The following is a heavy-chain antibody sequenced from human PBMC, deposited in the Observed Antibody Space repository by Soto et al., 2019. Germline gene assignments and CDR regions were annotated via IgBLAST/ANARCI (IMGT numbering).Heavy chain of an antibody. D-gene: IGHD5-18*01. CDR3: ARDRAGDTSMGYFDY. Sequence: QVQLVESGGGVVQSGRSLRLSCAASGFTFSNYGMHWVRQAPGKGLEWVAFITYDAGHEYYADSEKGRFTISRDNSNNKLYLQMSSLRAEDTAVYYCARDRAGDTSMGYFDYWGQGTLVIVSS. CDR1: GFTFSNYG. CDR2: ITYDAGHE. V-gene: IGHV3-33*01. J-gene: IGHJ4*02.